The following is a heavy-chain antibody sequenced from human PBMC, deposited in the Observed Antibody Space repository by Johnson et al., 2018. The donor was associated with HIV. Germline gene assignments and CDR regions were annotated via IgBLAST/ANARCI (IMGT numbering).Heavy chain of an antibody. J-gene: IGHJ3*02. V-gene: IGHV3-30*03. CDR3: ARDGLEVDAFDI. CDR1: GFTFSTYG. CDR2: ISYNGTNK. D-gene: IGHD3-3*01. Sequence: QVQLVESGGGVVQPGRSLRLSCAASGFTFSTYGMHWVRQAPGTGLEWVALISYNGTNKYYADSVKGRFTISRDNSKNTLYLQMNSLRAEDTAVYYCARDGLEVDAFDIWGQGTMVTVSS.